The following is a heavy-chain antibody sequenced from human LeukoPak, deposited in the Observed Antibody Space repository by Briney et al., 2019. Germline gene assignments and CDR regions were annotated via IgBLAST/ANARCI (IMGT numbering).Heavy chain of an antibody. CDR3: ARDADYGVYDY. CDR1: GFTVSSNY. V-gene: IGHV3-53*01. J-gene: IGHJ4*02. CDR2: IYSGGST. Sequence: GGSLRLSCAASGFTVSSNYMSWVRQAPGKGLEWVSVIYSGGSTYYADSVKGRFTISRVNSKNALYLQMNSLRAEDTAVYYCARDADYGVYDYWGQGTLVTVSS. D-gene: IGHD4-17*01.